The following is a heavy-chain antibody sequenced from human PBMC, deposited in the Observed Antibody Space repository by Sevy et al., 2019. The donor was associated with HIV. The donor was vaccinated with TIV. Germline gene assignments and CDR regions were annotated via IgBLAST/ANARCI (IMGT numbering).Heavy chain of an antibody. CDR3: ARETEGGYEP. Sequence: GGSLRLSCAASGFTVSNNYMSWARQAPGKGLEWVSAIYSGGNIYYADSVKGRFTISRDNSKNTVYLHMNSLRAEDTAVYYCARETEGGYEPWGQGTLVTVSS. D-gene: IGHD1-26*01. J-gene: IGHJ5*02. CDR2: IYSGGNI. CDR1: GFTVSNNY. V-gene: IGHV3-53*01.